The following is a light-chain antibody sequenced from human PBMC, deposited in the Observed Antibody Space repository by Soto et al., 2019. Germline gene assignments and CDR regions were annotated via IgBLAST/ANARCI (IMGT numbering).Light chain of an antibody. CDR3: QQRRNWTQIT. CDR2: DVS. V-gene: IGKV3-11*01. Sequence: EIVLAQSTATRSLYPGEGATLSCRARQSITNYLAWYQQKPGQAPRLLIYDVSNRATGIPARFSGSGSGTDFTLTIGSLEPEDFAVYYCQQRRNWTQITFGPGTRMEIK. J-gene: IGKJ5*01. CDR1: QSITNY.